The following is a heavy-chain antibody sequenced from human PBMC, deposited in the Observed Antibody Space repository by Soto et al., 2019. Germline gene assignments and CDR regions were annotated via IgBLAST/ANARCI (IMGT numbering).Heavy chain of an antibody. CDR2: ILPIFPTP. V-gene: IGHV1-69*12. CDR3: ARDKDRQQLGGNYYYGIDD. Sequence: QVQLVQSGAEVKKPGSSVTVSCKASGGTFGNSAISWVRQAPGQGLEWMGGILPIFPTPDYAQKFQGRVTITAYECTTTAYMELSSLRAEDTAVYYCARDKDRQQLGGNYYYGIDDWGQGTMVTVSS. D-gene: IGHD3-3*02. J-gene: IGHJ6*02. CDR1: GGTFGNSA.